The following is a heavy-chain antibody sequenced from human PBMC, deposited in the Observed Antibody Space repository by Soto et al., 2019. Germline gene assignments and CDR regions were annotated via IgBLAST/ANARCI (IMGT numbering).Heavy chain of an antibody. D-gene: IGHD3-3*01. Sequence: QVQLVESGGGLVKPGGSLRLSCAASGFTFSDYYMSWIRQAPGKGLEWVSYISSSGSTIYYADSVKGRFTISRDNAKNSLYLQINSLGAEDTAVYYCARRRTTIFGVVGDYYYYMDVWGKGTTVTVSS. CDR3: ARRRTTIFGVVGDYYYYMDV. CDR2: ISSSGSTI. J-gene: IGHJ6*03. V-gene: IGHV3-11*01. CDR1: GFTFSDYY.